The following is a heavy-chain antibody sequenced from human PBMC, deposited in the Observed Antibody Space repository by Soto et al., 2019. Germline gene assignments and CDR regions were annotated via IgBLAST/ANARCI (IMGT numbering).Heavy chain of an antibody. CDR2: IYYSGST. V-gene: IGHV4-59*01. CDR3: ARDRSSWYDPAYSYYYYGMDV. J-gene: IGHJ6*02. D-gene: IGHD6-13*01. CDR1: GGSISSYY. Sequence: PSETLSLTCTVSGGSISSYYWSWIRQPPGKGLEWIGYIYYSGSTNYNPSLKSRVTISVDTSKNQFSLQLSSVTAADTAVYYCARDRSSWYDPAYSYYYYGMDVWGQGTTVTVSS.